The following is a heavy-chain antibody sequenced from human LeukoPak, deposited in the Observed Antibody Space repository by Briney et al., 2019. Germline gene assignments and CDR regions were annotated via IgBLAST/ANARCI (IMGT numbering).Heavy chain of an antibody. Sequence: GGSLRLSCAASGFTFSSYSMNWVRQAPGKGLEWVSSISSSSSSYIYYADSVKGRFTISRDNAKNSLYLQMNSLRAEDTAVYYCARSLELDYFDYWGQGTLVTVSS. D-gene: IGHD3-3*01. CDR1: GFTFSSYS. J-gene: IGHJ4*02. V-gene: IGHV3-21*01. CDR2: ISSSSSSYI. CDR3: ARSLELDYFDY.